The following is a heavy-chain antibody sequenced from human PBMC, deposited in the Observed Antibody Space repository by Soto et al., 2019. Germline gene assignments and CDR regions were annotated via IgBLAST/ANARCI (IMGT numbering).Heavy chain of an antibody. CDR3: AKDRMVRSYYYGMDV. CDR1: GDSGFSFSSYG. Sequence: QVHLVESGGGVVQPGGSLRLSCAASGDSGFSFSSYGIHWVRQAPGKGLEWVSVISYDGSNRHLAASVKGRFAVSRDDAMHKVYLQMNALRPEDTAVYYCAKDRMVRSYYYGMDVWGQGTTVTVSS. CDR2: ISYDGSNR. J-gene: IGHJ6*02. D-gene: IGHD5-18*01. V-gene: IGHV3-30*18.